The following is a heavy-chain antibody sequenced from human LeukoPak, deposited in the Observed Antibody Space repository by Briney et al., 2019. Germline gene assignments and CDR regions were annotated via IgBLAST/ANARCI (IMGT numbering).Heavy chain of an antibody. CDR1: GGSISSYY. J-gene: IGHJ4*02. CDR3: ARSTNGYDSLVGY. Sequence: SETLSLTCTVSGGSISSYYWSWIRQPPGKGLEWIGYIYYSGSTNYNPSLKSRVTISVDTSKNQFSLKLSSVTAADTAVYYCARSTNGYDSLVGYWGQGTLVTVSS. V-gene: IGHV4-59*01. D-gene: IGHD5-12*01. CDR2: IYYSGST.